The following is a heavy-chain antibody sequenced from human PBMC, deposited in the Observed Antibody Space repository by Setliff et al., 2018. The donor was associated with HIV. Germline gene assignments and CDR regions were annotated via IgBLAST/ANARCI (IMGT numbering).Heavy chain of an antibody. CDR1: GGSFSGYY. CDR2: INHSGST. J-gene: IGHJ4*02. V-gene: IGHV4-34*01. Sequence: SETLSLTCAVYGGSFSGYYWSWIRQPPGKGLEWIGEINHSGSTNYNPSLKSRVSISVATSKNQFSLKLTSVTAADTAVYYGATGITMAPDSWGRGNLVTVSS. CDR3: ATGITMAPDS. D-gene: IGHD1-20*01.